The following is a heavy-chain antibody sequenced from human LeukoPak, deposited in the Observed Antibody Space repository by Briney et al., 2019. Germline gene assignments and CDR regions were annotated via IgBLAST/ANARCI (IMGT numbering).Heavy chain of an antibody. V-gene: IGHV3-23*01. CDR3: AKMSSGVATITRRGDYYYMDV. J-gene: IGHJ6*03. CDR1: GFTFSSYG. D-gene: IGHD5-24*01. Sequence: GGTLRLSCAASGFTFSSYGMSWVRQAPGKGLEWVSAISGSGGSTYYADSVKGRFTISRDNSKNTLYLQMNSLRAEDTAVYYCAKMSSGVATITRRGDYYYMDVWGKGTTVTVSS. CDR2: ISGSGGST.